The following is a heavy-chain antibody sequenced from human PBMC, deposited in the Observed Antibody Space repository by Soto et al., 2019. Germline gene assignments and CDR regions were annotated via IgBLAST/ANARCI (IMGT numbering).Heavy chain of an antibody. D-gene: IGHD3-22*01. CDR3: ARDPRNYSYDTTGNFGWFDP. J-gene: IGHJ5*02. CDR2: IDRSSTFI. V-gene: IGHV3-21*01. Sequence: GGSLRLSCAAPGFAFSDYNMNWVRQAPGKGLEWVSSIDRSSTFIYYADSVKGRFTISRDNAKNSLYLQMNSLRAEDTALYYCARDPRNYSYDTTGNFGWFDPWGQGTLVTVSS. CDR1: GFAFSDYN.